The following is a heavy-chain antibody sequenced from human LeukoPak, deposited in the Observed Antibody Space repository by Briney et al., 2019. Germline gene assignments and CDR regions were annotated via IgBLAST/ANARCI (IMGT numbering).Heavy chain of an antibody. CDR2: IYSGGST. D-gene: IGHD2-15*01. CDR3: ARISCIGGSCFLDYYYMDV. Sequence: GGSLRLSCAASGFTFSSNYMSWVRQAPGKGLEWVSVIYSGGSTYYADSVKGRFTISRDNSKNTLYLQMNSLRAEDTAAYYCARISCIGGSCFLDYYYMDVWGKGTTVTISS. V-gene: IGHV3-53*01. CDR1: GFTFSSNY. J-gene: IGHJ6*03.